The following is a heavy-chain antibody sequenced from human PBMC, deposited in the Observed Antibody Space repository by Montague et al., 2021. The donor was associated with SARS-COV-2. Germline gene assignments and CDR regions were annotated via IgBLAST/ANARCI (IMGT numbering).Heavy chain of an antibody. D-gene: IGHD1-26*01. V-gene: IGHV2-5*02. CDR2: IFWDADK. Sequence: PALVKPTKTLTLTCAVSGFSLTTSGVAVGWIRQPPGKALEWLALIFWDADKRSSPSLRSRLTISKDTPKNPVFLTVTNMDPVDTATYYCAHRHPPEAGGSYYYLDDWGQGTLVTVSS. J-gene: IGHJ4*02. CDR3: AHRHPPEAGGSYYYLDD. CDR1: GFSLTTSGVA.